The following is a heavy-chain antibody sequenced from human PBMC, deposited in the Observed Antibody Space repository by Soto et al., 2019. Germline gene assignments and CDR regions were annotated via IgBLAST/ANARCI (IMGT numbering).Heavy chain of an antibody. J-gene: IGHJ4*02. D-gene: IGHD1-26*01. CDR3: ARDGGRHSGGIDY. CDR2: IIPIFGTA. Sequence: QVQLVQSGAEVKKPGSSVKVSCKASGGTFSSYSINWVRQAPGQGLEWMGEIIPIFGTANYAQKFQCRVTITADESTSTAYMELSSRRSEDTAVYYCARDGGRHSGGIDYWGQGTLVTVSS. V-gene: IGHV1-69*01. CDR1: GGTFSSYS.